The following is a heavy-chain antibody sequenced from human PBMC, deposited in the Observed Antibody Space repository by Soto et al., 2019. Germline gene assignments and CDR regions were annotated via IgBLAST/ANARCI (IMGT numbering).Heavy chain of an antibody. V-gene: IGHV1-58*01. J-gene: IGHJ6*02. D-gene: IGHD3-3*01. CDR1: GFTFTSSA. CDR3: AADSSLRFLEWTPAPAYYYGMDV. Sequence: SVKVSCKASGFTFTSSAVQWVRQARGQRLEWIGWIVVGSGNTNYAQEFQERVTIPRDMSTSTAYMELSSLRSEDTAVYYCAADSSLRFLEWTPAPAYYYGMDVCGQGTTVSVS. CDR2: IVVGSGNT.